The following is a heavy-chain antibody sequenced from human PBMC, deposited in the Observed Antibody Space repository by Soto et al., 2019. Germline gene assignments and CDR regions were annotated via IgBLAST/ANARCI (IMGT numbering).Heavy chain of an antibody. J-gene: IGHJ6*02. CDR3: ARVGAIAAAGNYYYGMDV. D-gene: IGHD6-13*01. CDR1: GYTFTSYG. CDR2: ISAYNGNT. V-gene: IGHV1-18*01. Sequence: ASVKVSCKASGYTFTSYGISWVRQAPGQGLEWMGWISAYNGNTNYAQKLQGRVTTTTDTSTSTAYMELRSLRSDDTAVYYCARVGAIAAAGNYYYGMDVWGQGTTVTVSS.